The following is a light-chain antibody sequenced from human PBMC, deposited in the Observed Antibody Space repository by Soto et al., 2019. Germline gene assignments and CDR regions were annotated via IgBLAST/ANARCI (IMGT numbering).Light chain of an antibody. J-gene: IGKJ4*02. CDR1: QSVSSY. Sequence: EIVLTQSPATLSLSPGERATLSCRASQSVSSYLAWYQQKPGQAPRLLIYDASNRATGIPARCSGSRSGTDFTLTISSLEPEDFAVYYWQPRRNWPPLTFGGGTKVEIK. CDR3: QPRRNWPPLT. CDR2: DAS. V-gene: IGKV3-11*01.